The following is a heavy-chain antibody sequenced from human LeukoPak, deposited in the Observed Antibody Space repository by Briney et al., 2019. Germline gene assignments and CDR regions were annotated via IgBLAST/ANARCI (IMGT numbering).Heavy chain of an antibody. CDR2: IYYSGST. V-gene: IGHV4-59*01. Sequence: SETLSLTCTVSGGSISSYYWSWIRQPPGKGLEWIGYIYYSGSTNYNPSLKSRVTISVETSKNEFSLKLRSVTAADTAVYYCARVTGYRIEDYFDYWGEGTLVTVSS. CDR1: GGSISSYY. CDR3: ARVTGYRIEDYFDY. J-gene: IGHJ4*02. D-gene: IGHD6-13*01.